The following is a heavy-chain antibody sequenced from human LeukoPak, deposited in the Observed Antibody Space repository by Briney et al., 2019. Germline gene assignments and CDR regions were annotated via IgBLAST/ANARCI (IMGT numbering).Heavy chain of an antibody. CDR2: ISGGGGTT. D-gene: IGHD6-19*01. CDR1: AFTFNNYA. J-gene: IGHJ4*02. Sequence: RPGGSLRLSCAASAFTFNNYATNWVRQAPGKGLEWVSGISGGGGTTYYADSVKGRYTISRDNSNNTLYLQMHSLRPDDTAVYYCARGPSGTRYYFDYWGQGTLVTVSS. CDR3: ARGPSGTRYYFDY. V-gene: IGHV3-23*01.